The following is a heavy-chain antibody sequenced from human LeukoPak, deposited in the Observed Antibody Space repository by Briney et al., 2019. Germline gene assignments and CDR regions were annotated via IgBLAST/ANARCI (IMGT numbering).Heavy chain of an antibody. CDR3: ARGENYYDSSGYYFYYFDY. CDR2: ISSSSSYI. J-gene: IGHJ4*02. V-gene: IGHV3-21*01. D-gene: IGHD3-22*01. Sequence: GGSLRLSCAASGFTFSSYSMNWVRQAPGKGLEWVSSISSSSSYIYYADSVKGRFTISRDNAKNSLYLQMNSLRAEDTAVYYCARGENYYDSSGYYFYYFDYWGQGTLVTVSS. CDR1: GFTFSSYS.